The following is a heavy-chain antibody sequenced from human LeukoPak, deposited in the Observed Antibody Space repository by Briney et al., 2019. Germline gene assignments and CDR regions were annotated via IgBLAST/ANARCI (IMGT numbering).Heavy chain of an antibody. V-gene: IGHV4-38-2*02. Sequence: MSSETLSLTCTVSGYSISSGYYWGWIRQPPGKGLEWIGSIYHSGSTYYNPSLKSRVTISVDTSKNQFSLKLTSVTAADTAVYYCARGRWRWLQFSWFDPWGQGTLVTVSS. J-gene: IGHJ5*02. CDR2: IYHSGST. CDR3: ARGRWRWLQFSWFDP. CDR1: GYSISSGYY. D-gene: IGHD5-24*01.